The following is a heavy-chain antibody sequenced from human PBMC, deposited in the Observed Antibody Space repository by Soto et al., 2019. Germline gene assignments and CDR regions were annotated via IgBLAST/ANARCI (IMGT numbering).Heavy chain of an antibody. V-gene: IGHV4-39*02. CDR3: AKDVPAPMVLGFDY. CDR1: GGSISSSSYY. CDR2: IYYSGST. D-gene: IGHD2-2*01. Sequence: ETLSLTCTVSGGSISSSSYYWGWIRQPPGKGLEWIGSIYYSGSTYYNPSLKSRVTISVDTSKNQFSLKLSSVTAADTAVYYCAKDVPAPMVLGFDYWGQGTLVTVSS. J-gene: IGHJ4*02.